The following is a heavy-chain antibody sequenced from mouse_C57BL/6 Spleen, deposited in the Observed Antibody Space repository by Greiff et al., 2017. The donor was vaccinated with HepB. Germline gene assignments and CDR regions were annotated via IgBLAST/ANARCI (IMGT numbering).Heavy chain of an antibody. CDR2: ISDGGSYT. V-gene: IGHV5-4*01. D-gene: IGHD1-1*01. CDR1: GFTFSSYA. Sequence: DVQLVESGGGLVKPGGSLKLSCAASGFTFSSYAMSWVRQTPEKRLEWVATISDGGSYTYYPDNVKGRFTISRDNAKNNLYLQMSHLKSEDTAMYYCARDKGPITTVVATDAMDYWGQGTSVTVSS. CDR3: ARDKGPITTVVATDAMDY. J-gene: IGHJ4*01.